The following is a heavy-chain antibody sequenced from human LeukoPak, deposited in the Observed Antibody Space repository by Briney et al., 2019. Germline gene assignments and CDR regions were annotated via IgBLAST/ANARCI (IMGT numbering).Heavy chain of an antibody. CDR1: GYSISSGYY. V-gene: IGHV4-38-2*01. CDR2: IYHSGST. CDR3: ARRDFWRRTDFDY. D-gene: IGHD3/OR15-3a*01. J-gene: IGHJ4*02. Sequence: TSETLSLTCAVSGYSISSGYYWGWIRQPPRKWLAWIGRIYHSGSTYYNPSLQSRVTISVDTSKNQFSLKLSSVTAADTAVYYCARRDFWRRTDFDYWGQGTLVTVSS.